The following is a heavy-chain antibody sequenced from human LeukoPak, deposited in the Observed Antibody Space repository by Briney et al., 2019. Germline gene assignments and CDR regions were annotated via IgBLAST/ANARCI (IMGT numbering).Heavy chain of an antibody. J-gene: IGHJ4*02. CDR3: AYSGPSGGLVGY. V-gene: IGHV1-18*01. D-gene: IGHD1-26*01. CDR1: GYTFTNYG. CDR2: ISAYNGNT. Sequence: WASVKVSCKASGYTFTNYGISWVRQAPGQGLEWMGWISAYNGNTNYAQKLQGRVTMTTDTSTSTAYMELRSLRSDDTAVYYCAYSGPSGGLVGYWGQGTLVTVSS.